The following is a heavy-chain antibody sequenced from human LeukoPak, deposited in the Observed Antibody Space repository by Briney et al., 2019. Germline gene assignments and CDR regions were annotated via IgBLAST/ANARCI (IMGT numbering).Heavy chain of an antibody. J-gene: IGHJ4*02. D-gene: IGHD6-6*01. CDR2: ISSNNGYI. CDR1: GFLFSSYR. Sequence: GGSLRLSCAASGFLFSSYRMNWVRQAPGKGLEWVASISSNNGYIYYADSVKGRFTISRDNGENSLHLQMNSLRAEDAAVYYCARDLGTRKSIAFADWGQGNLVTVSS. V-gene: IGHV3-21*01. CDR3: ARDLGTRKSIAFAD.